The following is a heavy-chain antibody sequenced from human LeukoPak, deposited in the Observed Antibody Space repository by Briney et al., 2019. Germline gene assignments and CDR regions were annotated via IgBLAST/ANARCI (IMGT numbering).Heavy chain of an antibody. CDR3: ARDSSGWYSFDY. V-gene: IGHV4-39*07. J-gene: IGHJ4*02. CDR1: GGSISSSSYY. CDR2: IYYSGST. Sequence: SSETLSLTCTVSGGSISSSSYYWGWIRQPPGKGLEWIGSIYYSGSTYYNPSLKSRVTISVGTSKNQFSLKLSSVTAADTAVYYCARDSSGWYSFDYWGQGTLVTVSS. D-gene: IGHD6-19*01.